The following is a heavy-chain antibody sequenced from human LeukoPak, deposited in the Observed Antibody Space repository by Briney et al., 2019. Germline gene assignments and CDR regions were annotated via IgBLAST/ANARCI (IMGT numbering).Heavy chain of an antibody. V-gene: IGHV1-2*02. D-gene: IGHD4-23*01. CDR2: INPNSGGT. CDR3: ARVWNYGGNPRAFDI. Sequence: GASVKVSCKASGYTFTGYYMHWVRQAPGQGLEWMGWINPNSGGTNYAQKFQGRVTMTRDTSISTAYMELSRLRSDDTAVYYCARVWNYGGNPRAFDIWGQGTMVTVSS. CDR1: GYTFTGYY. J-gene: IGHJ3*02.